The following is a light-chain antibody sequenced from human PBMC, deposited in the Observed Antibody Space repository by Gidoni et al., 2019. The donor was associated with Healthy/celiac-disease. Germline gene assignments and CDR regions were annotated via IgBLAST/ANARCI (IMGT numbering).Light chain of an antibody. CDR1: SSIIGSYY. V-gene: IGLV1-47*02. J-gene: IGLJ3*02. CDR2: SYH. CDR3: AASDYSLSSLLV. Sequence: QSVLTHPTSASGTRGPRVTISCSFSSSIIGSYYLYGYLQLPGTAPNLLIYSYHQRPSGVPDRFSCSKSGTSATLAISGLRSENEADYFFAASDYSLSSLLVFGRGTKLTVL.